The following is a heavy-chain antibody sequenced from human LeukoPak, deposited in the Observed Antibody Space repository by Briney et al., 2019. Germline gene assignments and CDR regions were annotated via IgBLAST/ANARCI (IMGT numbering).Heavy chain of an antibody. D-gene: IGHD3-16*01. CDR3: ARVDVWGSSTSDYFDY. CDR1: GYSISSGYY. V-gene: IGHV4-38-2*02. CDR2: FYYSGST. J-gene: IGHJ4*02. Sequence: SETLSLTCTVSGYSISSGYYWGWIRQPPGKGLEWIGSFYYSGSTYYNPSLKSRVTISVDTSKNQFSLKLSSVTAADTAVYYCARVDVWGSSTSDYFDYWGQGTLVTVSS.